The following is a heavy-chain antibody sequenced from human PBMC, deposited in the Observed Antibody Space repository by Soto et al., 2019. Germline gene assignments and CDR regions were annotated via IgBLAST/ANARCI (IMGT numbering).Heavy chain of an antibody. Sequence: GGSLRLSCAASGFTFSTYAMAWVRQAPGRGLEWVSGIYGSGTDYADSVRGRFTISRDNSRSTLYLQMNSLRADDTAIYYCVKTWGISPRPGSVIYHFDSWGQGTLVTVSS. CDR1: GFTFSTYA. V-gene: IGHV3-23*01. J-gene: IGHJ4*02. CDR2: IYGSGT. D-gene: IGHD6-6*01. CDR3: VKTWGISPRPGSVIYHFDS.